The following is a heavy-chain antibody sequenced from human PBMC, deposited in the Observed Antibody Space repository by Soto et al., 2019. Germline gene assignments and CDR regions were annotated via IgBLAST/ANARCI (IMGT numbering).Heavy chain of an antibody. CDR2: ISGSGGST. V-gene: IGHV3-23*01. Sequence: EVQLLESGGGLVQPGGSLRLSCAASGFTFSSYAMSWVRQAPGKGLEWVSAISGSGGSTYYADSVKGRFTISRDNSKNTLYLQMNSLRAEYTAVYYCAKDMGWGWDAFDIWGQGTMGTVSS. CDR1: GFTFSSYA. CDR3: AKDMGWGWDAFDI. D-gene: IGHD1-26*01. J-gene: IGHJ3*02.